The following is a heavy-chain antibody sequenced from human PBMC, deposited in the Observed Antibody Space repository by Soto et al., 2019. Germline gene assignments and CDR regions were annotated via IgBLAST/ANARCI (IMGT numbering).Heavy chain of an antibody. D-gene: IGHD3-22*01. J-gene: IGHJ1*01. CDR3: ARAGEKVLVIDSSGYYGYFQH. V-gene: IGHV1-46*01. CDR1: GYTFTSYY. Sequence: QVQLVQSGAEVKKPGASVKVSCKASGYTFTSYYMHWVRQAPGQGLEWMGIINPSGGSTSYAQKFQGRVTMTRDTSTSTVYMELSSLRSEDTAVYYCARAGEKVLVIDSSGYYGYFQHWGQGTLVTVSS. CDR2: INPSGGST.